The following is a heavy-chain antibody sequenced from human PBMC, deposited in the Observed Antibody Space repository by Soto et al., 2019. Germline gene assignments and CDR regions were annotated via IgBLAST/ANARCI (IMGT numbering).Heavy chain of an antibody. CDR2: ISGSGGST. J-gene: IGHJ4*02. CDR1: GFTFSSYA. V-gene: IGHV3-23*01. Sequence: GGSLRLSCAASGFTFSSYAMSWVRQAPGKGLEWVSAISGSGGSTYYADSVKGRFTISRDNSKNTLYLQMNSLRAEDTAVYYCAKDHSPASSILDSPSFDYWGQGTLVTVSS. D-gene: IGHD3-3*02. CDR3: AKDHSPASSILDSPSFDY.